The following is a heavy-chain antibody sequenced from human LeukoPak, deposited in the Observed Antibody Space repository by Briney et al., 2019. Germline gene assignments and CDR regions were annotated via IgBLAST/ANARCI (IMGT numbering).Heavy chain of an antibody. CDR1: GFTFGDYC. CDR2: ISNSGSSK. V-gene: IGHV3-11*04. J-gene: IGHJ4*02. D-gene: IGHD3-10*01. Sequence: GGSLRLSCRASGFTFGDYCMSWVRQAPGKGLEWLSYISNSGSSKYYADSVRGRFTISRDNAKNSLYLQMNSLRAEDTAVYYCARARVPGELNYWGQGTLVTVSS. CDR3: ARARVPGELNY.